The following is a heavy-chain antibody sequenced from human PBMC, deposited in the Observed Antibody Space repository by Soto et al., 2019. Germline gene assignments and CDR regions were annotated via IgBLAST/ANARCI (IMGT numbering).Heavy chain of an antibody. Sequence: HPGGSLRLSCAASGFTFSSYGMHWVRQAPGKGLEWVAVIWYDGSNKYYADSVKGRFTISRDNSKNTLYLQMNSLRAEDTAVYYCARDQKLRRSSGYYLDYWGQGTLVTVSS. CDR2: IWYDGSNK. CDR3: ARDQKLRRSSGYYLDY. CDR1: GFTFSSYG. D-gene: IGHD3-22*01. J-gene: IGHJ4*02. V-gene: IGHV3-33*01.